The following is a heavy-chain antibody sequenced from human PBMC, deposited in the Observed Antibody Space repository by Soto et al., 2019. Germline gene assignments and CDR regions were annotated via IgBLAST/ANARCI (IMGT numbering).Heavy chain of an antibody. CDR1: GFSLSTSGMC. CDR3: ARIPRGAARYYYGMDV. D-gene: IGHD6-6*01. CDR2: IDWDDDK. V-gene: IGHV2-70*01. J-gene: IGHJ6*02. Sequence: PTLVNPTQTLTLTCTFSGFSLSTSGMCVSWIRQPPGKALEWLALIDWDDDKYYSTSLKTRLTISKDTSKNQVVLTMTNMDPVDTVTYYCARIPRGAARYYYGMDVWGQGTTVTVSS.